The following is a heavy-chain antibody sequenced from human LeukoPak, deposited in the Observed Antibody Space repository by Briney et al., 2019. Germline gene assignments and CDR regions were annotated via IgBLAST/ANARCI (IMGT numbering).Heavy chain of an antibody. CDR2: IYYSGST. D-gene: IGHD6-19*01. CDR1: GGSISSYY. J-gene: IGHJ4*02. Sequence: PSETLSLTCTVSGGSISSYYWSWIRQPPGKGLEWIGYIYYSGSTNYNPSLKSRVTISVDTSKNQFSLKLSSVTAADTAVYYCARVTRLSSGWYQAYYFDYWGQGTLVAVSS. V-gene: IGHV4-59*01. CDR3: ARVTRLSSGWYQAYYFDY.